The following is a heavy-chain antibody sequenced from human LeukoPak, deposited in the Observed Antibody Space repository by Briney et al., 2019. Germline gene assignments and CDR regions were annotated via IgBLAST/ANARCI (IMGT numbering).Heavy chain of an antibody. CDR1: GGTISSSRYY. Sequence: PSETLSLTCTVSGGTISSSRYYWGWIRQPPGKGLEWIGSIYYSGTTYYNPSLKSRITISVDTSKNQFSLKLSSVTAADTAVYYCARQSSGCRYGYIDYWGQGTLVTVSS. CDR2: IYYSGTT. J-gene: IGHJ4*02. V-gene: IGHV4-39*01. CDR3: ARQSSGCRYGYIDY. D-gene: IGHD5-18*01.